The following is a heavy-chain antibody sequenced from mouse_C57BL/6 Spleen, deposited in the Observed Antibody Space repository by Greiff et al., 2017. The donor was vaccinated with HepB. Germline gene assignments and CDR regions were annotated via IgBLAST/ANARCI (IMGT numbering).Heavy chain of an antibody. CDR2: IYPGSGNT. Sequence: QVQLQQSGAELVRPGASVKLSCKASGYTFTDYYINWVKQRPGQGLEWIARIYPGSGNTYYNEKFKGKATLTAEKSSSTAYMQLSSLTSEDSAVYVCARSKFITTVVAAENFDDWGQGTTLTVSS. CDR1: GYTFTDYY. V-gene: IGHV1-76*01. CDR3: ARSKFITTVVAAENFDD. D-gene: IGHD1-1*01. J-gene: IGHJ2*01.